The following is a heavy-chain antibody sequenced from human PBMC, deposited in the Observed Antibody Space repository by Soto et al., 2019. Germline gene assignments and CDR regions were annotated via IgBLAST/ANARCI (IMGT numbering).Heavy chain of an antibody. D-gene: IGHD3-16*02. Sequence: QVQLVQSGAEVKKPGSSVKVSCKASGGTFSSYAISWVRQAPGQGLEWMGGIIPIFGTANYAQKFQGRVTITADEATSTAYRELSSLRSEDTAVYYCARDETFGGVIVKGNWFDPWGQGTLVTVSS. CDR1: GGTFSSYA. CDR2: IIPIFGTA. V-gene: IGHV1-69*12. CDR3: ARDETFGGVIVKGNWFDP. J-gene: IGHJ5*02.